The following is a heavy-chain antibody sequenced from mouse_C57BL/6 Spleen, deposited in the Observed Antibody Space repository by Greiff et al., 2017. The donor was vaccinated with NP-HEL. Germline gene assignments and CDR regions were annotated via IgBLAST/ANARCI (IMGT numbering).Heavy chain of an antibody. CDR3: ENSGSYCSSIAY. D-gene: IGHD6-1*01. J-gene: IGHJ3*01. Sequence: EVQLQQSGPELVKPGASVKISCKASGYSFTDYNMNWVKQSTGKSLEWIGVINPNYGTTSYNQKFKGKATLTVDQSSSTAYMQLTRLTSEDFAFYYCENSGSYCSSIAYWGQGTPVTVSA. CDR1: GYSFTDYN. CDR2: INPNYGTT. V-gene: IGHV1-39*01.